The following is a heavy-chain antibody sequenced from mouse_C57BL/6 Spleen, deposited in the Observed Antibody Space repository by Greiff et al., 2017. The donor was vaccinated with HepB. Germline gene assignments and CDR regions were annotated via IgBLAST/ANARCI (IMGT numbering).Heavy chain of an antibody. V-gene: IGHV1-81*01. Sequence: VQLQQSGAELARPGASVKLSCKASGYTFTSYGISWVKQRTGQGLEWIGEIYPRSGNTYYNEKFKGKATLTADKSSSTPYRELRSLTSEDSAVYFCARSSSGYEDAYWGQGTLVTVSA. J-gene: IGHJ3*01. CDR1: GYTFTSYG. CDR2: IYPRSGNT. D-gene: IGHD3-2*02. CDR3: ARSSSGYEDAY.